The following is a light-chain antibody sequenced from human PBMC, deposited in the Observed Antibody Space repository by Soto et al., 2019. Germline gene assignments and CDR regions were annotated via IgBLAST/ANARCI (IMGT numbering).Light chain of an antibody. CDR1: SSDVGSYNY. CDR2: DVS. J-gene: IGLJ2*01. V-gene: IGLV2-14*01. CDR3: SPYTTSSTHVV. Sequence: QSALTQPASVSGSPGQSITISCTGTSSDVGSYNYVSWYQQYPGKAPKLMIYDVSNRPSGVSYRFSGSKSGNTASLPISGLQAEDEADYYCSPYTTSSTHVVFGGGTKLTVL.